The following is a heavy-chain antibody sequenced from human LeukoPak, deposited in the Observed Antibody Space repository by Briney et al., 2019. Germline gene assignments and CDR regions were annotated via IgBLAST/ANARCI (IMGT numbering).Heavy chain of an antibody. J-gene: IGHJ6*01. V-gene: IGHV4-30-4*01. CDR2: IYYSGST. CDR1: GGSISSGDYY. CDR3: ARDRAGYSSTYPDV. Sequence: PSQTLSLTCTVSGGSISSGDYYWSWIRQPPGKGLEWIGYIYYSGSTYYNPSLKSRVTISVDTSKNQFSLKLSSVTAADTAVYYCARDRAGYSSTYPDVWGQGTTVTVSS. D-gene: IGHD6-13*01.